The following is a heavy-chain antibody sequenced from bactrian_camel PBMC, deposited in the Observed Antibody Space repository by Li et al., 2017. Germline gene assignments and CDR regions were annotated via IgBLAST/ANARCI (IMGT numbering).Heavy chain of an antibody. V-gene: IGHV3S9*01. Sequence: HVQLVESGGGSVQAGGSLRLSCALSAYTTRHYCWGWFRRVPGEGREGVAHINSFGGTEYADSVKGRFTISKDNARNTLYLQMNSLKPEDSACTTVRQISAHIVVVPTLHGGRISKARGPRSPSP. CDR2: INSFGGT. CDR1: AYTTRHYC. J-gene: IGHJ4*01. D-gene: IGHD2*01.